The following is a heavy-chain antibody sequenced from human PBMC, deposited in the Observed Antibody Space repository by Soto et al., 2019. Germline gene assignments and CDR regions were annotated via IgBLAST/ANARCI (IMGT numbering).Heavy chain of an antibody. J-gene: IGHJ6*02. CDR1: GFTFSDYQ. CDR2: ISSRGSII. D-gene: IGHD3-3*02. CDR3: ARKHLYYYYGMDV. V-gene: IGHV3-11*04. Sequence: LRLSCAASGFTFSDYQMSWIRQAPGKGLEWVSYISSRGSIIYYADSVRGRFTISRDNARNSLYLQMNSLRAEDTAVYYCARKHLYYYYGMDVWGQGTTVTVSS.